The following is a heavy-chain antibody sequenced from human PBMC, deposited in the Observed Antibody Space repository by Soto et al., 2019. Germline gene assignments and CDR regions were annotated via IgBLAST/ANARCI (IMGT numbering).Heavy chain of an antibody. D-gene: IGHD5-12*01. CDR1: GFTFSDYY. Sequence: GGSLRLSCAASGFTFSDYYMSWIRQAPGKGLEWVSYISSSGSTIYYADSVRGRFTISRDNAKNSLYLQMNSLRAEDTAVYYCARGRSMVASYYFDYWGQGTLVTVSS. J-gene: IGHJ4*02. CDR2: ISSSGSTI. CDR3: ARGRSMVASYYFDY. V-gene: IGHV3-11*01.